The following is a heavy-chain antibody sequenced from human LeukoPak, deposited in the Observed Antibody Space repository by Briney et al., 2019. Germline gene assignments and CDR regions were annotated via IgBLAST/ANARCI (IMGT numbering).Heavy chain of an antibody. Sequence: PGGSLRLSCAASGFVFSASYMSWVRQAPGKGLEWVSAISGSGGSTYYADSVKGRFTISRDNSKNTLYLQMNSLRAEDTAVYYCAKAHYYGSGSYYVWGQGTLVTVSS. J-gene: IGHJ4*02. V-gene: IGHV3-23*01. CDR1: GFVFSASY. D-gene: IGHD3-10*01. CDR2: ISGSGGST. CDR3: AKAHYYGSGSYYV.